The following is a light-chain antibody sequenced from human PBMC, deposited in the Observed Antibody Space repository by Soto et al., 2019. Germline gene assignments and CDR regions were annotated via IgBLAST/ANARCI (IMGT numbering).Light chain of an antibody. V-gene: IGKV3-20*01. CDR1: QSRGSNF. Sequence: EIVLTQSPGTLSLSPGEIATLSCKTSQSRGSNFLAWYQHKPGQAPRLLIYGASSRAIGIPDRFSGSVSGSEFTLTISSLQSEDFAVYYCQQYGSSHWTFGQGTKVDIK. CDR3: QQYGSSHWT. J-gene: IGKJ1*01. CDR2: GAS.